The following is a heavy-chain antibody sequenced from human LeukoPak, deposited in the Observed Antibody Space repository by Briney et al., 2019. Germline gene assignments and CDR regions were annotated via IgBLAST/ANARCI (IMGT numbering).Heavy chain of an antibody. CDR3: ARHVSMVRGVITSFDY. Sequence: GESLQISCQGSGYSFTSYWIGWVRPMPGKGLEWMGIIYPGDSDTRYSPSFQGQVTISADKSISTAYLQWSSLKASDTAMYYCARHVSMVRGVITSFDYWGQGTLVTVSS. J-gene: IGHJ4*02. D-gene: IGHD3-10*01. CDR2: IYPGDSDT. CDR1: GYSFTSYW. V-gene: IGHV5-51*01.